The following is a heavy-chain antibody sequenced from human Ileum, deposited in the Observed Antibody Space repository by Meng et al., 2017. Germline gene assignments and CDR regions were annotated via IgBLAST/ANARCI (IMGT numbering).Heavy chain of an antibody. CDR2: IFSDADI. V-gene: IGHV2-5*02. CDR1: AFSLSTSGVG. CDR3: AVTYGSRGANFDY. D-gene: IGHD3-10*01. J-gene: IGHJ4*02. Sequence: HIKLHQSHSTLEKHTPSLSLTFAFSAFSLSTSGVGVDWTRQTPGQALEWLALIFSDADIRTCPSLKSRLTITKDNSSDHVAFTKTNMDPVDTATYYCAVTYGSRGANFDYWGQGTLVTVSS.